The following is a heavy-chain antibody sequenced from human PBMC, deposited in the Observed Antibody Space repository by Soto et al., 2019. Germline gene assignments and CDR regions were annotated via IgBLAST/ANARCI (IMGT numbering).Heavy chain of an antibody. J-gene: IGHJ6*02. CDR1: GYTFTSYG. D-gene: IGHD7-27*01. CDR2: ISAYNGNT. CDR3: ARDSVGGEPYYYYGMDV. Sequence: QVQLVQSGAEVKKPGASVKVSCKASGYTFTSYGISWVRQAPGQGLEWVGWISAYNGNTNYAQKLQGRVTMTTDTSTSTAYMELRSLRSDDTAVYYCARDSVGGEPYYYYGMDVWGQGTTVTVSS. V-gene: IGHV1-18*04.